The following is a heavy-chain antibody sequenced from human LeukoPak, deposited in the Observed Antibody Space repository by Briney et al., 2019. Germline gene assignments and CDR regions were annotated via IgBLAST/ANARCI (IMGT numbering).Heavy chain of an antibody. J-gene: IGHJ3*02. CDR2: ISYDGTNK. Sequence: PGRSLRISCAASGFTFSSYAMHWVRQAPGKGLEWVAVISYDGTNKNYADSVKGRFTISRDNSKNTLDLQMDSLRAEDTGVYSCARVRSWAYPEDAFDIWGQGTMVIVSS. D-gene: IGHD3-16*01. V-gene: IGHV3-30-3*01. CDR3: ARVRSWAYPEDAFDI. CDR1: GFTFSSYA.